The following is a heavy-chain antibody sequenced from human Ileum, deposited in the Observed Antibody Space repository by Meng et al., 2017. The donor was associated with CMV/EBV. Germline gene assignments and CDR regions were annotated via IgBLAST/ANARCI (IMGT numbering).Heavy chain of an antibody. CDR1: GGSISNYY. CDR2: IYTSGTT. J-gene: IGHJ4*02. V-gene: IGHV4-4*07. CDR3: ARNYGSGNWNFFHY. D-gene: IGHD3-10*01. Sequence: VPLQEPGPGLVKTSEPLSLTCYVSGGSISNYYWSWIRQPAGKGLEWIAHIYTSGTTNYNPSLKSRVTMSVDTSRNQFSLKLTSVTAADTAVYYCARNYGSGNWNFFHYWGQGTLVTVSS.